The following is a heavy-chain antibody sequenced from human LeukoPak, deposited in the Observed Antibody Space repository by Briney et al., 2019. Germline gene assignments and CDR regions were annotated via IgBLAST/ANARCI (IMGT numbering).Heavy chain of an antibody. D-gene: IGHD6-19*01. CDR1: GFTVSSNY. CDR3: ARGFIAVPTPRADY. V-gene: IGHV3-11*01. Sequence: TGGSLRLSCAASGFTVSSNYMSWIRQAPGKGLEWVSYISSRGSTIYYADSVKGRFTISRDNAKNSLYLQMNSLRAEDTAVYYCARGFIAVPTPRADYWGQGTLVTVSS. CDR2: ISSRGSTI. J-gene: IGHJ4*02.